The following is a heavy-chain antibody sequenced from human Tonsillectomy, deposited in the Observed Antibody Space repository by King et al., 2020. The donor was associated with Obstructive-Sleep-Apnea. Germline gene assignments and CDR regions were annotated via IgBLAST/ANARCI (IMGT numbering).Heavy chain of an antibody. V-gene: IGHV3-30*18. D-gene: IGHD3-9*01. CDR1: GFTFSSYG. CDR2: ISFDGSNK. J-gene: IGHJ6*02. Sequence: VQLVESGGGVVQPGKSLRVSCAASGFTFSSYGMHWVRQSPGKGLEWVAFISFDGSNKYYADPVKGRFTISRDNSKNTLYLQMTSLRAEDTAVYYCAKGRSDYDILTGYYSIGTGYGMDVWGQGTTVTVSS. CDR3: AKGRSDYDILTGYYSIGTGYGMDV.